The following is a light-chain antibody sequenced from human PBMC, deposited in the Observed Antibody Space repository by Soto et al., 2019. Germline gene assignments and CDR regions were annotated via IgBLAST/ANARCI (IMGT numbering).Light chain of an antibody. CDR1: SSDVGGYDY. CDR3: NSYAGSNNWV. CDR2: AVT. V-gene: IGLV2-8*01. J-gene: IGLJ3*02. Sequence: QSALTQPPSASGSPGQSVTISCTGTSSDVGGYDYVSWYQQHPGKAPKLMIYAVTKRPSGVPDRFSGSKSGNTASLTVSGLQAEDEAHYYCNSYAGSNNWVFGGGTKVTVL.